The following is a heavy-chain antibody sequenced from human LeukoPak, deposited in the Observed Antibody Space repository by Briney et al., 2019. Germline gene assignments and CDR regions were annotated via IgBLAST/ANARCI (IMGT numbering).Heavy chain of an antibody. CDR2: IIPILGIA. J-gene: IGHJ4*02. Sequence: SVKVSCKASGGTFSSYAISWVRQAPGQGLEWMGRIIPILGIANYAQKFQGRVTITADKSTSTAYMELSSLRSEDTAVYYCAGYREYYYDSSGYYLDYWGQGTLVTVSS. D-gene: IGHD3-22*01. CDR3: AGYREYYYDSSGYYLDY. V-gene: IGHV1-69*04. CDR1: GGTFSSYA.